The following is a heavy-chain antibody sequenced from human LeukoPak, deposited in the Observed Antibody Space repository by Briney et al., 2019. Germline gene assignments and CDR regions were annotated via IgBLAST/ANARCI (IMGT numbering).Heavy chain of an antibody. CDR3: ASGTYRSQAHDY. CDR2: INHSGST. J-gene: IGHJ4*02. D-gene: IGHD3-16*02. Sequence: PSETLSLTCAVYGGSFSGYYWSWIRQPPGKGLEWIGEINHSGSTNYNPSLKSRVTISVDTSKNQFSLKLSSVTAADTAVYYCASGTYRSQAHDYWGQGTLVTVSS. CDR1: GGSFSGYY. V-gene: IGHV4-34*01.